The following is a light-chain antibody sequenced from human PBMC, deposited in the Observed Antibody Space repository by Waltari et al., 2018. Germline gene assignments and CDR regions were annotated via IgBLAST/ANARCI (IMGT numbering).Light chain of an antibody. CDR1: SSDVGGYDY. V-gene: IGLV2-14*01. CDR3: SSYRSSNTLE. J-gene: IGLJ3*02. Sequence: QSALTQPASVSGSPGQSLTISCTGTSSDVGGYDYVSWYQQHPGKAPQRMCYEFSYRPAGVSNRFSGSKSGNTAYMTISGLQAEDEADYYCSSYRSSNTLEFGGGTKLTVL. CDR2: EFS.